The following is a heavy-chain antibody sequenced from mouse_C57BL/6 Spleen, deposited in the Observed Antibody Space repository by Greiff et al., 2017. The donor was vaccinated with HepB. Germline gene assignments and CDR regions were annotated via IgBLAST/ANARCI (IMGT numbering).Heavy chain of an antibody. V-gene: IGHV1-4*01. CDR2: INPSSGYT. D-gene: IGHD2-1*01. J-gene: IGHJ4*01. CDR1: GYTFTSYT. CDR3: ARDYGNYEAMDD. Sequence: VQLQQSGAELARPGASVKMSCKASGYTFTSYTMHWVKQRPGQGLEWIGYINPSSGYTKYNQKFKDKATLTADKSSSTAYMQLSSLTSEDSAVYYCARDYGNYEAMDDWGQGTSVTVSS.